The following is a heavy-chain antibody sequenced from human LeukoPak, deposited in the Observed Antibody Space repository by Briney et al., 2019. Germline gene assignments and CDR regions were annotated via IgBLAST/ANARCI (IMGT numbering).Heavy chain of an antibody. CDR2: ISGSGGTT. CDR1: GFTFSSYA. J-gene: IGHJ4*02. Sequence: GGSLRLSCGASGFTFSSYAMSWVRQAPGKGLEWVSGISGSGGTTYYADSVKGRFTISRDNSKNTLYLQMNSLRAEDTAVYYCTKGTIWLPFDYWGQGTLVTVSS. CDR3: TKGTIWLPFDY. V-gene: IGHV3-23*01. D-gene: IGHD5-18*01.